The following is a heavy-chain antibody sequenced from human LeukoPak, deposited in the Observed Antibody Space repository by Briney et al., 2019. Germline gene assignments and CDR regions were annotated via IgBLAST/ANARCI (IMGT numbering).Heavy chain of an antibody. V-gene: IGHV5-51*01. CDR3: ARHRAITMVRGVLRYYYYYMDV. J-gene: IGHJ6*03. D-gene: IGHD3-10*01. CDR1: GYTFTSYW. CDR2: IYPGDSDT. Sequence: KYGESLKISCKGSGYTFTSYWIGWVRQMPGKGLEWMGIIYPGDSDTTYSPSFQGQVTISADRSISTAYLQWGSLKASDTAMYYCARHRAITMVRGVLRYYYYYMDVWGKGTTVTISS.